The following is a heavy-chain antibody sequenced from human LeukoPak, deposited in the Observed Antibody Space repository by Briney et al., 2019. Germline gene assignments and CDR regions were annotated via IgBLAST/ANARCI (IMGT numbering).Heavy chain of an antibody. J-gene: IGHJ4*02. Sequence: AGGSLRLSCAASGFTFSSYAMSWVRQAPGKGLEWVSAISGSGGSTYYADSVKGRFTISRDNSKNTLYLQMNSLRAGDTAVYYCAKVMTRTMVRGVPPSDYWGQGTLVTVSS. CDR1: GFTFSSYA. D-gene: IGHD3-10*01. CDR2: ISGSGGST. V-gene: IGHV3-23*01. CDR3: AKVMTRTMVRGVPPSDY.